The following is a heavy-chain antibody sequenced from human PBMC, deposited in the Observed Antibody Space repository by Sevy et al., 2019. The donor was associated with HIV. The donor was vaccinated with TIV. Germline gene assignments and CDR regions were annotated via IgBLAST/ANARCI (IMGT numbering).Heavy chain of an antibody. J-gene: IGHJ4*02. CDR1: GFTFSGSA. V-gene: IGHV3-73*01. CDR2: IRSNANSYAT. CDR3: TRRITMVRGVTFDY. D-gene: IGHD3-10*01. Sequence: GGSLRLSCAASGFTFSGSAMHWVRQASGKGLEWVGRIRSNANSYATAYAASVKGRFTISRDDSKNTAYLQMNSLKTEDTAVYYCTRRITMVRGVTFDYWGQGTLVTVSS.